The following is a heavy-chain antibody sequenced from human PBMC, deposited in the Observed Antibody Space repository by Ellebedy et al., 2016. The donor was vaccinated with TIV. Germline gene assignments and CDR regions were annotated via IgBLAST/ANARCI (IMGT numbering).Heavy chain of an antibody. J-gene: IGHJ2*01. CDR2: IYPGDSGT. V-gene: IGHV5-51*01. Sequence: GESLKISXKGSGYTFTNYWIGWVRQMPGKGLEWMGIIYPGDSGTRYSPSFQGQVTISADKSINTVYLQWSSLKASDTAMYYCASHGTTIAAAGTWYFDLWGRGTLVTVSS. CDR1: GYTFTNYW. D-gene: IGHD6-25*01. CDR3: ASHGTTIAAAGTWYFDL.